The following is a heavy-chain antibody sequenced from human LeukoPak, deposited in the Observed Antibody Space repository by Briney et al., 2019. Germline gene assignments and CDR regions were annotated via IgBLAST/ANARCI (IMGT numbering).Heavy chain of an antibody. CDR3: ARQLSSRGY. J-gene: IGHJ4*02. CDR2: IYYSGST. D-gene: IGHD6-6*01. Sequence: SETLSLTCTVSGGSISSTSSYWGWIRQPPEKGLEWIGNIYYSGSTYYNPSLKSRVTISVETSKNQFSLKLSSVTAADTAVYYCARQLSSRGYWGQGTLVTVSS. V-gene: IGHV4-39*01. CDR1: GGSISSTSSY.